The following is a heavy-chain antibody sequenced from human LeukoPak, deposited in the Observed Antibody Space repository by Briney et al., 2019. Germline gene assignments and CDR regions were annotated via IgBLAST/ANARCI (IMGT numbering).Heavy chain of an antibody. CDR1: GGSISRSNYF. CDR3: ASEVGYCSGSRCYWFDS. CDR2: IGYSGNT. D-gene: IGHD2-15*01. Sequence: PSETLSLTCTVSGGSISRSNYFRGWIRQPPGMGLEWIGGIGYSGNTYYNPSLKSRVTISVDTSKNEFSLKLSSVTAADTAVYYCASEVGYCSGSRCYWFDSRGLGTLVTVSS. V-gene: IGHV4-39*01. J-gene: IGHJ5*01.